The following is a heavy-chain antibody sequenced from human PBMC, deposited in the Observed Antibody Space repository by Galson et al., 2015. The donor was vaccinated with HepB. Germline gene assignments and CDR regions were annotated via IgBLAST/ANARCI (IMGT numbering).Heavy chain of an antibody. CDR2: ISSSSSYI. CDR1: GFTFTSYS. CDR3: ARGDGPLSNYVGSGSYYYY. J-gene: IGHJ4*02. Sequence: SLRLSCAASGFTFTSYSMNWVRQAPGKGLEWVSSISSSSSYIYYADSMEGRFTISRDNAKNSLYLQMNSLRAEDTAVYYCARGDGPLSNYVGSGSYYYYWGQGTLVTVSS. D-gene: IGHD3-10*01. V-gene: IGHV3-21*01.